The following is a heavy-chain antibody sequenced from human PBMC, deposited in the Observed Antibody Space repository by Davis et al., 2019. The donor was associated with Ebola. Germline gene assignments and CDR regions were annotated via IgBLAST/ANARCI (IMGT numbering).Heavy chain of an antibody. CDR2: IYYSGST. CDR3: ARTLFLEWSFDI. D-gene: IGHD3-3*01. J-gene: IGHJ3*02. CDR1: GDSISSYY. V-gene: IGHV4-59*01. Sequence: MPSETLSLTCTVSGDSISSYYWSWIRQPPGKGLEWIGYIYYSGSTNYNPSLKSRVTISVDTSKNQFSLKLSSVTAADTAVYYCARTLFLEWSFDIWGQGTMVTVSS.